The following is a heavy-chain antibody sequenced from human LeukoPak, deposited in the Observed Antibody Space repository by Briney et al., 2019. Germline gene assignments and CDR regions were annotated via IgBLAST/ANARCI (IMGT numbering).Heavy chain of an antibody. V-gene: IGHV3-23*01. J-gene: IGHJ4*02. CDR3: ANIQGTTVTPFDY. CDR2: ISGSGGST. CDR1: GFTFSSYA. D-gene: IGHD4-17*01. Sequence: PGRSLRLSCAASGFTFSSYAMSWVRQAPGKGLEWVSAISGSGGSTYYADSVKGRFTISRDNSKNTLYLQMNSLRAEDTAVYYCANIQGTTVTPFDYWGQGTLVTVSS.